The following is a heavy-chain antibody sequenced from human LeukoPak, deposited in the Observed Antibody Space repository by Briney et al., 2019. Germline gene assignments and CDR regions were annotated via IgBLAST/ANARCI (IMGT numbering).Heavy chain of an antibody. CDR1: GFSFSSYA. D-gene: IGHD3-3*01. CDR2: ISFDGSNK. J-gene: IGHJ4*02. CDR3: ARGDVLRFLEWLPYSDY. Sequence: PGRSLRPARAAFGFSFSSYAMHSVRQAPGKGLEWVAVISFDGSNKYYADPVKGRFTTSRDNSKNTLYLQMNSLRAEDTAVYYCARGDVLRFLEWLPYSDYWGQGTLVTVSS. V-gene: IGHV3-30-3*01.